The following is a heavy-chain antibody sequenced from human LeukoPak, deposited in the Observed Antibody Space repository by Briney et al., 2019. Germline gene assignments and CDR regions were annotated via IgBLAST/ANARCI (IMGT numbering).Heavy chain of an antibody. Sequence: PGGSLRLSCAASGFSFSSYLMNWVRQAPGKGLEWVANIKHDGSEKNYLDSVKGRFTISRDNAKNSLYLQMNSLRVEDTAVYYRAWSDNAAHDCWGQGTLVTVSS. CDR2: IKHDGSEK. J-gene: IGHJ4*02. CDR1: GFSFSSYL. CDR3: AWSDNAAHDC. V-gene: IGHV3-7*01. D-gene: IGHD2-2*01.